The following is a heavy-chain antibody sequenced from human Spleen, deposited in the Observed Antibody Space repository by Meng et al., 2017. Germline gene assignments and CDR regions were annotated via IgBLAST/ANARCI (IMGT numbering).Heavy chain of an antibody. J-gene: IGHJ4*02. CDR2: ISSDASVT. CDR1: GFTFTSYN. Sequence: GESLKISCAASGFTFTSYNIHWVRQAPGKGLVWVSAISSDASVTTYTDSVKGRFTISRDNAKNTLYLQMNSLRAEDTAVYYCARDHTVTFSYVSGYPGAPDYWGQGTMVTVSS. V-gene: IGHV3-74*01. CDR3: ARDHTVTFSYVSGYPGAPDY. D-gene: IGHD3-10*01.